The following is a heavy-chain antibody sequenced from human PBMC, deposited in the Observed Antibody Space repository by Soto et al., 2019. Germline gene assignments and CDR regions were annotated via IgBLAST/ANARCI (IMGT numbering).Heavy chain of an antibody. CDR2: INHDSGTI. J-gene: IGHJ4*02. V-gene: IGHV3-48*01. Sequence: EVHLVESGGGLVQPGGSLRLSCAASGFTFSRYAMNWVRQAPGKGLEWVSYINHDSGTIYYADSVKGRFTISRDNANNLLTLQMHSLRAEDRAEYDCARARGYTGYDFAYWGQGTLVTVSS. CDR1: GFTFSRYA. CDR3: ARARGYTGYDFAY. D-gene: IGHD5-12*01.